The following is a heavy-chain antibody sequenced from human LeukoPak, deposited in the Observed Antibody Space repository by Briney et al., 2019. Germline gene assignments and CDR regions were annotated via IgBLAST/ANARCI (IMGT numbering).Heavy chain of an antibody. V-gene: IGHV4-31*03. D-gene: IGHD3-22*01. J-gene: IGHJ6*03. CDR2: IYYSGST. Sequence: SETLSLTCTVSGGSISSGGYYWSWIRQHPGKGLEWIGYIYYSGSTYYNPSLKSRVTISVDTSKNQFSLKLSSVTAADTAVYYCARDRSAMIRYMDVWGKGTTVTVSS. CDR3: ARDRSAMIRYMDV. CDR1: GGSISSGGYY.